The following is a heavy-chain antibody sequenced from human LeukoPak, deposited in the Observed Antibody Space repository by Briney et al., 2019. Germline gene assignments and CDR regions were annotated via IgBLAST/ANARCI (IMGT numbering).Heavy chain of an antibody. CDR3: ARAYYYDTSATPDY. CDR1: GITFSSAW. D-gene: IGHD3-22*01. V-gene: IGHV3-15*01. J-gene: IGHJ4*02. Sequence: GGSLRLSCAASGITFSSAWMSWVRQAPGKGLEWVGRIKSKTDGETTDHAAPVKGRFTISRDDSKNTLYLQMDSLKTEDTAVYYCARAYYYDTSATPDYWGQGTLVTVSS. CDR2: IKSKTDGETT.